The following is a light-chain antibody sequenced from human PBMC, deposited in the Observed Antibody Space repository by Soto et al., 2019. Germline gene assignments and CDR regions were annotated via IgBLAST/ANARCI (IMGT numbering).Light chain of an antibody. CDR2: DAS. CDR3: QQRSNWPPLT. V-gene: IGKV3-11*01. CDR1: QSVSNY. Sequence: EIVLTQSPATLSLSPGDRATLSCRASQSVSNYLAWYQQKPGQAPRLLIYDASNRATGIPARFSGSGSGTDFTLPISSLEPEDFAVYYCQQRSNWPPLTFGGGTKVEIK. J-gene: IGKJ4*01.